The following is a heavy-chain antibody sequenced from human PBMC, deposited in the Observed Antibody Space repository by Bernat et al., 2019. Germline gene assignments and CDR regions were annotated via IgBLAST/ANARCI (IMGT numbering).Heavy chain of an antibody. J-gene: IGHJ4*02. Sequence: VQLVESGGGVVQPGRSLRLSCAASGFTFSSYSMNWVRQAPGKGLEWVSYISSSSSTIYYADSVKGRFTISRDNAKNSLYLQMNSLRDEDTAVYYCARDQSFYCSSTSCFPYYFDYWGQGTLVTVSS. CDR2: ISSSSSTI. CDR3: ARDQSFYCSSTSCFPYYFDY. V-gene: IGHV3-48*02. CDR1: GFTFSSYS. D-gene: IGHD2-2*01.